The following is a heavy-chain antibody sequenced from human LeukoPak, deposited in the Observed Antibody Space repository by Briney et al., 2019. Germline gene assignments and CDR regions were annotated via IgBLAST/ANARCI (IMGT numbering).Heavy chain of an antibody. CDR1: GFTFSNYA. CDR3: AKGGPYCTSTSCYGYHYYYYMDV. V-gene: IGHV3-23*01. J-gene: IGHJ6*03. CDR2: ISGNGGST. D-gene: IGHD2-2*01. Sequence: PGGSLRLSCAASGFTFSNYAMSWVRQAPGKGLEWVSLISGNGGSTYYADSVKGRFTISRDNSKKTLYLQMNSLRAEDTAVYYCAKGGPYCTSTSCYGYHYYYYMDVWGNGTTVTVSS.